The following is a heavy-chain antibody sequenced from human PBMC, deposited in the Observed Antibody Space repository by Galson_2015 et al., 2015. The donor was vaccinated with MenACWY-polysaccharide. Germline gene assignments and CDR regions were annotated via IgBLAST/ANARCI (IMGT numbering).Heavy chain of an antibody. Sequence: SLRLSCAASGFTFASYGMHWVRQAPGKGLEWVAVVSNDGSSKYYADSVKGRFTISRDNSKNTLYLQMNSLRPEDTAMYYCAKYSSSSNYYYGMDVWGQGTTVTVSS. D-gene: IGHD6-6*01. CDR2: VSNDGSSK. CDR1: GFTFASYG. J-gene: IGHJ6*02. V-gene: IGHV3-30*18. CDR3: AKYSSSSNYYYGMDV.